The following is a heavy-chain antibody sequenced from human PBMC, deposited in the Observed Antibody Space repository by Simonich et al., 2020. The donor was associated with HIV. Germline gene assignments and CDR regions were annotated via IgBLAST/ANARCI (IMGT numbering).Heavy chain of an antibody. CDR2: VDPEDGET. Sequence: EVQLVQSGAEVKKPGATVKISCKVSGYTFSDHYMDWVEQAPGKGLKWMGLVDPEDGETIDAEKFQGRVTITADTSTDTAYMELSSLRSEDTAVYYCATSIAVTGTGGFDYWGQGTLVTVSS. CDR1: GYTFSDHY. V-gene: IGHV1-69-2*01. D-gene: IGHD6-19*01. J-gene: IGHJ4*02. CDR3: ATSIAVTGTGGFDY.